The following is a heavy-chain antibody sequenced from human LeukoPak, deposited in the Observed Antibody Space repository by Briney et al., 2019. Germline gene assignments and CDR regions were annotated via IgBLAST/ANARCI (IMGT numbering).Heavy chain of an antibody. J-gene: IGHJ4*02. CDR2: ISGSGGST. CDR1: GFTFSSYA. V-gene: IGHV3-23*01. CDR3: AKVAPTVTTDSLLYFDY. Sequence: GGSLRLSCGASGFTFSSYAMSWVRQAPGRGLEWGSAISGSGGSTYYADSVKGRFTISRDNSKNTLYLQMNSLRAEDTAVYYCAKVAPTVTTDSLLYFDYWGQGTLVTVSS. D-gene: IGHD4-17*01.